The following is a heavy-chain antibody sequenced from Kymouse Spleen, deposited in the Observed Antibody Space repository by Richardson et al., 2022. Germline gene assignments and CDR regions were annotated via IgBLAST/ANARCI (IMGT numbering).Heavy chain of an antibody. CDR3: AREYDFWSGYYYYGMDV. V-gene: IGHV3-21*03. CDR1: GFTFSSYS. Sequence: EVQLVESGGGLVKPGGSLRLSCAASGFTFSSYSMNWVRQAPGKGLEWVSSISSSSSYIYYADSVKGRFTISRDNAKNSLYLQMNSLRAEDTAVYYCAREYDFWSGYYYYGMDVWGQGTTVTVSS. J-gene: IGHJ6*02. D-gene: IGHD3-3*01. CDR2: ISSSSSYI.